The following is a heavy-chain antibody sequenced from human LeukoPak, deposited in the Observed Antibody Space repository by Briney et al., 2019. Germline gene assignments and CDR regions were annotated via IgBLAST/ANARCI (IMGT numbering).Heavy chain of an antibody. CDR2: IIPIFGTS. Sequence: ASVKVSCKASGVTFSSYSISWVRQAPGQGLEWMGGIIPIFGTSNYAQKFQGRVTITADESTSTAYTEMSSLRSEDTAVYYCATVAPPDFWSGELDYWGQGTLVTVSS. D-gene: IGHD3-3*01. CDR1: GVTFSSYS. CDR3: ATVAPPDFWSGELDY. J-gene: IGHJ4*02. V-gene: IGHV1-69*13.